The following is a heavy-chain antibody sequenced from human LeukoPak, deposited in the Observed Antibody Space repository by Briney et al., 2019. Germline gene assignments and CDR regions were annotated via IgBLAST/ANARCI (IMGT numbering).Heavy chain of an antibody. D-gene: IGHD3-9*01. CDR1: GYTFTSYG. CDR2: ISAYNGNT. Sequence: ASVKVSCKASGYTFTSYGISWARQAPGQGLEWMGWISAYNGNTNYAQKLQGRVTMTTDTSTSTAYMELRSLRSDDTAVYYCARLANYDILTGYFHYFDYWGQGTLVTVSS. J-gene: IGHJ4*02. CDR3: ARLANYDILTGYFHYFDY. V-gene: IGHV1-18*01.